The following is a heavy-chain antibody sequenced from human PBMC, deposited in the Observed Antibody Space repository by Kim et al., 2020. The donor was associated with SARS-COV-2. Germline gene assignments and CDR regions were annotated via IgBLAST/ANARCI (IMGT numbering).Heavy chain of an antibody. J-gene: IGHJ4*02. Sequence: NYQPTIKSQVTISLDTSKTQFALKLSSVTAADTAVYYCARAREEPECYFDYWGQGTLVTVSS. V-gene: IGHV4-34*09. CDR3: ARAREEPECYFDY. D-gene: IGHD1-26*01.